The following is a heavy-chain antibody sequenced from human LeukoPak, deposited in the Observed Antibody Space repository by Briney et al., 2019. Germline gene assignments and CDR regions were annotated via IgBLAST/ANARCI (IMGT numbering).Heavy chain of an antibody. CDR2: ISYSGSI. CDR3: VREAATDYYDSSGYYRQTEVFDA. Sequence: PSETLSLTCTVSGGSISSYYWSWIRQPPGKGLEWIGYISYSGSINYNPSLKSRVTMSVDTSKNQFSLKLSSVTAADTAVYYCVREAATDYYDSSGYYRQTEVFDAWGQGTMVTVSS. CDR1: GGSISSYY. V-gene: IGHV4-59*01. J-gene: IGHJ3*01. D-gene: IGHD3-22*01.